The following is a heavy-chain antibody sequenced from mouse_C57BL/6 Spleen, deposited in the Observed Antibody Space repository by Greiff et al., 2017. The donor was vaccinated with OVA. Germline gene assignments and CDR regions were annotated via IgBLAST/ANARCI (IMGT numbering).Heavy chain of an antibody. J-gene: IGHJ1*03. CDR2: IYPSDSET. V-gene: IGHV1-61*01. Sequence: VQLQQPGAELVRPGSSVKLSCKASGYTFTSYWMDWVKQRPGQGLEWIGNIYPSDSETHYNQKFKDKATLTVDKSSSTAYMQLSSLTSEDSAVYYCARGEIKGYFDVWGTGTTVTVSS. CDR1: GYTFTSYW. CDR3: ARGEIKGYFDV. D-gene: IGHD2-4*01.